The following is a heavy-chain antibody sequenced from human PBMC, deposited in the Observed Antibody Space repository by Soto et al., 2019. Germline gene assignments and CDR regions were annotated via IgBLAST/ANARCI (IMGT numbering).Heavy chain of an antibody. CDR3: ATETGTYYYYGMDV. V-gene: IGHV1-69*06. CDR2: IIPIFGTA. J-gene: IGHJ6*02. CDR1: GGTFSSYA. Sequence: GASVKVSCKASGGTFSSYAISWVRQAPGQGLEWMGGIIPIFGTANYAQKFQGRVTITADKSTSTAYMELSSLRSEDTAVYYCATETGTYYYYGMDVWGQGTTVTVSS. D-gene: IGHD3-9*01.